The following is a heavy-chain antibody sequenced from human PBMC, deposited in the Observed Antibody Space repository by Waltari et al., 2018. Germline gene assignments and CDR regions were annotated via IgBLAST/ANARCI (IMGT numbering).Heavy chain of an antibody. V-gene: IGHV4-34*01. J-gene: IGHJ6*03. CDR1: GGSFSGYY. D-gene: IGHD1-1*01. CDR2: INHSGST. CDR3: ARGARQYGTTKPYYYYYYMDV. Sequence: QVQPQQWGAGLLKPSETLSLTCAVYGGSFSGYYWSWIRQPPGKGLEWIGEINHSGSTNYNPSLKSRVTISVDTSKNQFSLKLSSVTAADTAVYYCARGARQYGTTKPYYYYYYMDVWGKGTTVTVSS.